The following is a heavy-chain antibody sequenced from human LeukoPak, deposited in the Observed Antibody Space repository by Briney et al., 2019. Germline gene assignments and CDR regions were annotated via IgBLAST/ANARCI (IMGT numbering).Heavy chain of an antibody. J-gene: IGHJ4*02. CDR2: IYYSGST. CDR3: ARGVVVVAATRVTAEPYYFDY. V-gene: IGHV4-39*01. Sequence: SETLSLTCTVSGGSISSSSYYWGWLRQPPGTGLEWIGSIYYSGSTYYNPSLKSRVTISVDTSKNQFSLKLSSVTAADTAVYYCARGVVVVAATRVTAEPYYFDYWGQGTLVTVSS. D-gene: IGHD2-15*01. CDR1: GGSISSSSYY.